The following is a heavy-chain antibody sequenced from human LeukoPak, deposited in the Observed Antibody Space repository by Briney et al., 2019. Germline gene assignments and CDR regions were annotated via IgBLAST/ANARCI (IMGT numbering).Heavy chain of an antibody. CDR2: INGDGSST. V-gene: IGHV3-74*01. CDR3: ARDPAGLSSV. CDR1: GFTFSNYW. D-gene: IGHD2-15*01. J-gene: IGHJ3*01. Sequence: PGGSLRLSCAASGFTFSNYWMHWVRQVPGKGLVWVSRINGDGSSTSYADSVKGRFTISRDNAKNTVYLQMNSLRAEDTAVYYCARDPAGLSSVWGQGTMVTVSS.